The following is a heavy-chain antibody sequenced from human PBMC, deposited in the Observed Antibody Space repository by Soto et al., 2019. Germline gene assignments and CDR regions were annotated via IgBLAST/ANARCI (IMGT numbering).Heavy chain of an antibody. CDR3: VKDRYVDY. CDR2: ISSEGAST. J-gene: IGHJ4*02. CDR1: GFTFSSYA. Sequence: GGSLRLSCSVSGFTFSSYAMHWVRQAPGKGLEYVGSISSEGASTYYPDSVKGRFIISRDNSKNTLYLQMSSLRGEDTAVYYCVKDRYVDYWGQGILVTVSS. V-gene: IGHV3-64D*06.